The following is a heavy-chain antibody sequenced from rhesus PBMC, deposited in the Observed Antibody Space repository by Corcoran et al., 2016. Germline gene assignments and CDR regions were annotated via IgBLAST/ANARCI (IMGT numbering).Heavy chain of an antibody. D-gene: IGHD6-37*01. CDR1: GGSISSNS. V-gene: IGHV4-173*01. J-gene: IGHJ4*01. CDR3: VGLMVAGPVEY. Sequence: LQLQESGPGLVKPSETLSLTCAVSGGSISSNSWTWIRQPPGKGLEWIGRISGDDRGHNYNPPLMSRVTIATDTSKTQFSLKVDSVTAADTAIYYCVGLMVAGPVEYWGQGVLVTVSS. CDR2: ISGDDRGH.